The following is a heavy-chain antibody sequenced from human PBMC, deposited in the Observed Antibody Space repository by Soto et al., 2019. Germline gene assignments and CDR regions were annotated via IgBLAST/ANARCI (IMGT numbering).Heavy chain of an antibody. CDR3: ARGEGYDDAFER. CDR2: IYYSGST. Sequence: SETLSLTCTVSGGSISSYDWSWSRQPPGKGLEWIGYIYYSGSTNYNPSLKSRVTISVDTSKNQFSLKLSSVTAADTAVYYCARGEGYDDAFERGGKGTRATVS. J-gene: IGHJ3*02. D-gene: IGHD5-12*01. V-gene: IGHV4-59*01. CDR1: GGSISSYD.